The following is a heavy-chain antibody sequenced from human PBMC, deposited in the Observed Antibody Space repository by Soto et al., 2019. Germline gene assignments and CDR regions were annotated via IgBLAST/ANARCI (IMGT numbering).Heavy chain of an antibody. D-gene: IGHD3-10*01. V-gene: IGHV1-46*01. CDR1: GYTFAIYY. CDR3: ARGRVVRGVIRWFDL. CDR2: INPSGGST. J-gene: IGHJ5*02. Sequence: ASVKVSCKASGYTFAIYYMHWVRQAPGQGLEWMGIINPSGGSTSYAQKFQGRVTMTRNTSISTAYMELSSLRSEDTAVYYCARGRVVRGVIRWFDLWGQGTLVTVSS.